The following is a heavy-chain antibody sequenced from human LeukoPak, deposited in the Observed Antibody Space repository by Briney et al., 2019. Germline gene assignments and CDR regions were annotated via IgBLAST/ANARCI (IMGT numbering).Heavy chain of an antibody. CDR3: VADCYGDCID. J-gene: IGHJ4*02. Sequence: SVKVSCKASGFIFSSSAVQWVRQARGQRLEWIGWIVVGSGNTNYAQSFQERVTITRDMSTSTAYMELSSLRSEDTAVYYCVADCYGDCIDWGQGTLVTVSS. CDR1: GFIFSSSA. D-gene: IGHD4-17*01. CDR2: IVVGSGNT. V-gene: IGHV1-58*01.